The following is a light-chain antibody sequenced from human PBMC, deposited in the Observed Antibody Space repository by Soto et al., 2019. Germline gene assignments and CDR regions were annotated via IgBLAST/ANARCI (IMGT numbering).Light chain of an antibody. CDR3: SSYTSSSPV. J-gene: IGLJ2*01. CDR2: DVT. V-gene: IGLV2-14*01. CDR1: SSDVGGYDY. Sequence: QSVLTQPASVSGSPGQSITISCTGTSSDVGGYDYVSWYQQHPGKAPKLMIYDVTNRPSGVSDRFSGSKSGNTASPTISGLQAEDEADYYCSSYTSSSPVFGGGTKLTVL.